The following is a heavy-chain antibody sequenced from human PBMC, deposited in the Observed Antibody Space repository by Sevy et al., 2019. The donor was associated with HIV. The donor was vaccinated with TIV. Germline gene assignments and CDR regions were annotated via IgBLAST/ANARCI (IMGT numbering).Heavy chain of an antibody. J-gene: IGHJ4*02. CDR2: IRSKGYGGKT. D-gene: IGHD4-4*01. V-gene: IGHV3-49*03. CDR3: ARGPRGNYVFDY. CDR1: GFTFGDYA. Sequence: GGSLRLSCTASGFTFGDYAMSWFRQAPGKGLEWVGFIRSKGYGGKTEYAASVKGRFTISRHDSKSIAYVQMNSLKTEDTAVYYCARGPRGNYVFDYWGQGTLVTVSS.